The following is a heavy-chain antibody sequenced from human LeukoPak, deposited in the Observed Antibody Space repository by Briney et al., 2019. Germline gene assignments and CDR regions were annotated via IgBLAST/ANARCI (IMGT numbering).Heavy chain of an antibody. Sequence: GGSLRLSCAASGFTFSTYWMHWVRQAPGKGLVWVSRFNSDGRGTFYADSVKGRFTISKDNAKNTVYLQMNNLRAEDTAVYYCVSFYETYWGRGTLVTVSS. CDR2: FNSDGRGT. V-gene: IGHV3-74*01. D-gene: IGHD2-2*01. CDR3: VSFYETY. J-gene: IGHJ4*02. CDR1: GFTFSTYW.